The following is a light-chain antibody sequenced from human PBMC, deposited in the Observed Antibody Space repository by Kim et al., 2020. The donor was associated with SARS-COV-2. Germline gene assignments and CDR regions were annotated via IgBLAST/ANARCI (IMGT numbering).Light chain of an antibody. CDR3: NSRDSNDNVV. CDR1: SLRSYY. Sequence: SSELTQDPALSVALGQTVRITCQGDSLRSYYATWYQQKPGQAPILVIYGKNNRPSGIPDRFSGSSSGNTASLTITGTQAGDEADYYCNSRDSNDNVVFGGGPQLTVL. CDR2: GKN. J-gene: IGLJ2*01. V-gene: IGLV3-19*01.